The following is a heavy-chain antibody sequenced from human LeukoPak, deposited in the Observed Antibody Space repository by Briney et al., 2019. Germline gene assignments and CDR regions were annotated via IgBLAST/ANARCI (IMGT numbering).Heavy chain of an antibody. J-gene: IGHJ4*02. CDR1: GGSISSGGYY. CDR3: ARGISDYGGYFDY. V-gene: IGHV4-31*03. CDR2: IYYSGST. Sequence: SQTLSLTCTVSGGSISSGGYYWGWIRQHPGKGLEWIGYIYYSGSTYYNPSLKSRVTISVDTSKNQFSLKLSSVTAADTAVYYCARGISDYGGYFDYWGQGTLVTVSS. D-gene: IGHD4-23*01.